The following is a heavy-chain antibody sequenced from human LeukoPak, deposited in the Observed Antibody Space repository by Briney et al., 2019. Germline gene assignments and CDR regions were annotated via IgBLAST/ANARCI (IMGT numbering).Heavy chain of an antibody. CDR1: GFTFSSYA. J-gene: IGHJ4*02. CDR2: ISGSGGST. CDR3: ARGGYYYDSSGYYRFDY. Sequence: GGSLRLSCAASGFTFSSYAMSWVRRAPGKGLEWVSAISGSGGSTYYADSVKGRFTISRDNSKNTLYLQMNSLRAEDTAVYYCARGGYYYDSSGYYRFDYWGQGTLVTVSS. V-gene: IGHV3-23*01. D-gene: IGHD3-22*01.